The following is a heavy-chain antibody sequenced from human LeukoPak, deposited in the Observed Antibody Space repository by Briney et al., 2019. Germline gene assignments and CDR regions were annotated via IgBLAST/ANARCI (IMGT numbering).Heavy chain of an antibody. V-gene: IGHV4-30-2*01. J-gene: IGHJ5*02. CDR1: GGSISSGGYS. CDR2: IYHSGST. CDR3: AREYRGLSSSSCWFDP. Sequence: SQTLSLTCAVSGGSISSGGYSWSWIRQPPGKGLEWIGYIYHSGSTYYNPSLKSRVTISVDRSKNRFSLKLSSVTAADTAVYYCAREYRGLSSSSCWFDPWGQGTLVTVSS. D-gene: IGHD6-6*01.